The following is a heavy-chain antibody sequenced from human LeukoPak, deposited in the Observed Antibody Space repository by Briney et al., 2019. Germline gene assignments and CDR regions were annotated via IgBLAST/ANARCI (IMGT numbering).Heavy chain of an antibody. J-gene: IGHJ3*01. V-gene: IGHV3-33*01. CDR2: IWYDGSIK. CDR1: GFTFSTYG. CDR3: ARAVGPFDF. Sequence: GRSPRLSCAASGFTFSTYGMHWVRQAPGKGLEWVAVIWYDGSIKYYGDSVKGRFTISRDNSKNTLYLQMNSLRAEDTAMYYCARAVGPFDFWGPGTLVIVSS.